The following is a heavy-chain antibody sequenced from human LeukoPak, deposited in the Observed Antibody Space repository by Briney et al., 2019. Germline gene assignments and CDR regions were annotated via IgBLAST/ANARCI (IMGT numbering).Heavy chain of an antibody. CDR3: ARDVTGSLDY. D-gene: IGHD3-9*01. J-gene: IGHJ4*02. CDR1: GLTFSSYW. V-gene: IGHV3-7*01. CDR2: IKHDGSEK. Sequence: GGSLRLSCVASGLTFSSYWMAWVRQAPGKALEWVANIKHDGSEKNYVESVKGRFTISRDNAKNSVYLQMNTLRAEDTAVYYCARDVTGSLDYWGQGTLVTVSS.